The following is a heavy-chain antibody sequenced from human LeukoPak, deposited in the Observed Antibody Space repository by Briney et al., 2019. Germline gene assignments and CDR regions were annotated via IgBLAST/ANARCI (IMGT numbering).Heavy chain of an antibody. CDR1: GGSISSSNW. CDR2: IYHSGST. J-gene: IGHJ6*02. V-gene: IGHV4-4*02. CDR3: ARAMVRAYYDMDV. D-gene: IGHD3-10*01. Sequence: SETLSLTCAVSGGSISSSNWWSWVRQPPGKGLEWIGEIYHSGSTNYNPSLKSRVTISVDKSKNQFSLKLSSVTAADTAVYYCARAMVRAYYDMDVWGQGTTVTVSS.